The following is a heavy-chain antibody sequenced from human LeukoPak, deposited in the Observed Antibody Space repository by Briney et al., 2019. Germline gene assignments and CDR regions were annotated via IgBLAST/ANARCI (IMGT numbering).Heavy chain of an antibody. J-gene: IGHJ6*02. CDR3: ARDKPARHPTAGYYYGMDV. Sequence: ASVKVSCKASGYTFTSYYMHWVRQAPGQGLEWMGIINPSGGSTSYAQKFQGRVTMTRDTSTSTVYMELSSLRSEDTAVYYRARDKPARHPTAGYYYGMDVWGQGTTVTVSS. V-gene: IGHV1-46*01. CDR2: INPSGGST. CDR1: GYTFTSYY.